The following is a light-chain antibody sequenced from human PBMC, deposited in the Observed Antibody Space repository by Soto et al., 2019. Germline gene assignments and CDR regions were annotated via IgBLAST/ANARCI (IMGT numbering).Light chain of an antibody. J-gene: IGKJ5*01. V-gene: IGKV3-20*01. Sequence: EVVLTQSPDTLSSSPGERVTLSCRASQTIINNYLAWYQQKPGQAPRLLIYDASTRAAGIPDRFSGSESGTDFPLTISRLEPEDFAVYYCHQYGDSPPFTFGQGTRLDIK. CDR1: QTIINNY. CDR3: HQYGDSPPFT. CDR2: DAS.